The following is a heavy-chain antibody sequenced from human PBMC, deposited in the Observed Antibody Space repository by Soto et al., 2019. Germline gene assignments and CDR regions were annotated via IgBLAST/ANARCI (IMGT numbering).Heavy chain of an antibody. CDR2: INPSGGST. V-gene: IGHV1-46*01. CDR1: GYTFTSYY. D-gene: IGHD3-9*01. Sequence: GASVKVSCKASGYTFTSYYMHWVRQAPGQGLEWMGIINPSGGSTSYAQKFQGRVTMTRDTSTSTVYMELSSLRSEDTAVYYCARDGGGTFDWLSNNYYYYGMDVWGQGTTVTVSS. CDR3: ARDGGGTFDWLSNNYYYYGMDV. J-gene: IGHJ6*02.